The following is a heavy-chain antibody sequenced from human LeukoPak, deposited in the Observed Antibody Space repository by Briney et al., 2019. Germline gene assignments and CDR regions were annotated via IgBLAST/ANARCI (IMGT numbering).Heavy chain of an antibody. V-gene: IGHV3-23*01. CDR2: TSGSGGST. D-gene: IGHD1-1*01. CDR3: AKGGLERPGY. J-gene: IGHJ4*02. CDR1: GFTFSNYA. Sequence: GGSLRLSCAASGFTFSNYAMSWVRQAPGKGLEWVSGTSGSGGSTYYADSVKGRFTISRDNSKDTVYLQMKSLRAEDTAVYYCAKGGLERPGYWGQGTLVTVSS.